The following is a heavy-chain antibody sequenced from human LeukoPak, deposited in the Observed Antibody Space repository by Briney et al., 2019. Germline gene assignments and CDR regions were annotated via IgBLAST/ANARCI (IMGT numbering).Heavy chain of an antibody. J-gene: IGHJ3*02. CDR1: GGTFSSYA. V-gene: IGHV1-69*05. D-gene: IGHD3-22*01. Sequence: SVKVSCKASGGTFSSYAISWVRQAPGQGLEWMGGIIPIFGTANYAQKFQGRVTITTDESTSTAYMELSSLRSDDTAVYYCARGYYHDSSGYSDDAFDIWGQGTMVTVSS. CDR3: ARGYYHDSSGYSDDAFDI. CDR2: IIPIFGTA.